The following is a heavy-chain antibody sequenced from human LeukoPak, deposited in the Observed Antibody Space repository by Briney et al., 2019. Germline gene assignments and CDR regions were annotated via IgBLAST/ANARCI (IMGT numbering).Heavy chain of an antibody. CDR3: ARRRGSYLDY. V-gene: IGHV4-59*08. Sequence: SETLSLTCAVSGGPIIASYWSWIRQPPGKGLEWIGYIYYSGSTNYNPSLKSRVTISVDTSKNQFSLKLSSVTAADTAVYYCARRRGSYLDYWGQGTLVTVSS. CDR1: GGPIIASY. CDR2: IYYSGST. J-gene: IGHJ4*02. D-gene: IGHD3-16*01.